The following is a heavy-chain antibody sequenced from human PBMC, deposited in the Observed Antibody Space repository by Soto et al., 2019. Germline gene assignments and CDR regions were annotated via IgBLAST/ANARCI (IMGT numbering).Heavy chain of an antibody. D-gene: IGHD3-16*01. V-gene: IGHV4-31*03. J-gene: IGHJ4*02. CDR3: ARDVARGGNFDY. CDR2: IYYSGST. Sequence: QVQLQESGPGLVKPSQTLSLTCTVSGGSISSGGYYWSWIRQHPGKGLEWIGYIYYSGSTYYNPSLKSRVTISVDTAKNQFSLKLSSVTAADTAVYYCARDVARGGNFDYWGQGTLVTVSS. CDR1: GGSISSGGYY.